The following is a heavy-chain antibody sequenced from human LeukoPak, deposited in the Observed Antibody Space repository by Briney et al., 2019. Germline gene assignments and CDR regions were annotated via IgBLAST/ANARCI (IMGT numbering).Heavy chain of an antibody. CDR2: IWYDGSNK. J-gene: IGHJ4*02. Sequence: PGGSLRLSCAASGFTFSSYGMHWVRQAPGKGLEWVAVIWYDGSNKYYADSVKGRFTISRDNSKNTLYLQMNSLRAEDTAVYYCAKDHCDSSGCCSSSTGWGQGTLVAVSS. V-gene: IGHV3-33*06. D-gene: IGHD3-22*01. CDR1: GFTFSSYG. CDR3: AKDHCDSSGCCSSSTG.